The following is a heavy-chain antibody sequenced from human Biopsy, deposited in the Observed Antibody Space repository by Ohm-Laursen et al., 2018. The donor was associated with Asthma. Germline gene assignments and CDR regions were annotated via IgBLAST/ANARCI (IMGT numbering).Heavy chain of an antibody. CDR1: GFMFRSFG. CDR2: ISYDGNHK. J-gene: IGHJ6*02. CDR3: ARGGYCTSPTCPWGRYATDV. D-gene: IGHD2-2*01. V-gene: IGHV3-30*03. Sequence: SSLRLSCAASGFMFRSFGMHWVRQAPGKGLEWVAVISYDGNHKFYEDSVKGRFTISRDNSKNSLYLHMNSLRAEDTAVYYCARGGYCTSPTCPWGRYATDVWGQGTTVTVSS.